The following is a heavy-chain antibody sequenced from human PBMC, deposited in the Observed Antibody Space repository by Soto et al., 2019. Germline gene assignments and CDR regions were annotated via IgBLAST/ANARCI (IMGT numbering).Heavy chain of an antibody. D-gene: IGHD1-26*01. J-gene: IGHJ4*02. V-gene: IGHV1-69*06. CDR3: ARLIGEGYSGTYALDY. CDR2: IIPLFGTA. CDR1: GGTFNNYA. Sequence: QVQLVQSGAEVKKPGSSVKVSCKASGGTFNNYAISWVRQAPGQGLEWMGGIIPLFGTANYAQKFEGRVTITEDKSTDTADMELSSLKSEDTAVYYCARLIGEGYSGTYALDYWGQGTLVTVSS.